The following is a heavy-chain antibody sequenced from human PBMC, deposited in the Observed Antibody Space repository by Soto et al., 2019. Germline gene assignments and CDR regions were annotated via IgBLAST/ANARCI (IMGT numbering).Heavy chain of an antibody. CDR1: GGTFSSYA. Sequence: QVQLVQSGAEVKKPGSSVKVSCKASGGTFSSYAISWVRQAPGQGLEWMGGIIPIFGTANYAQKFQGRVTITADESTSKAYMELSSLRSEDTAVYYCASAAAGTVGKNWFDPWGQGTLVTVSS. D-gene: IGHD6-13*01. CDR3: ASAAAGTVGKNWFDP. CDR2: IIPIFGTA. J-gene: IGHJ5*02. V-gene: IGHV1-69*12.